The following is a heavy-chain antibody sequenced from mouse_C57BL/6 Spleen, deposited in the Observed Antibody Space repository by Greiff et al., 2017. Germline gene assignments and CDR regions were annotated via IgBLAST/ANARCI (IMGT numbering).Heavy chain of an antibody. CDR2: IYWDDDK. CDR3: DRHNDYSWFAY. J-gene: IGHJ3*01. Sequence: QVTLKESGPGILQSSQTLSLTCSFSGFSLSTSGMGVSWIRQPSGHGLEWLAHIYWDDDKRYNPSLKSRLTISKDTSRNQVFLKITSVDTADTATDYCDRHNDYSWFAYWGQGTLVTVSA. D-gene: IGHD2-4*01. V-gene: IGHV8-12*01. CDR1: GFSLSTSGMG.